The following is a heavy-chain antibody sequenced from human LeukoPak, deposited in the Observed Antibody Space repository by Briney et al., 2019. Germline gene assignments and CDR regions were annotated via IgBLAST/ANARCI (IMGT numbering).Heavy chain of an antibody. CDR3: ARDKRWLQFGYFDY. D-gene: IGHD5-24*01. CDR2: ISSSGSTI. Sequence: GGSLRLSCAASGFTFSDYYMSWIRQAPGKGLEWVSYISSSGSTIYYADSVKGRFTISRDNAKSSLYLQMNSLRAEDTAVYYCARDKRWLQFGYFDYWGQGTLVTVSS. CDR1: GFTFSDYY. V-gene: IGHV3-11*04. J-gene: IGHJ4*02.